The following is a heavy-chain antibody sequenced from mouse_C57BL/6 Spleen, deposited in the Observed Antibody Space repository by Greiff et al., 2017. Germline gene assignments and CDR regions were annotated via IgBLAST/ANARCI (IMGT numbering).Heavy chain of an antibody. CDR2: IYPGDGDT. Sequence: VQLQQSGAELVKPGASVKISCTASGYAFSSYWMHWVKQRPGKGLEWIGQIYPGDGDTNYNGKFKGKATLTADKSSSTAYMQLSSLTSEDSAVYFCARGAIEYAMDYWGQGTSVTVSS. CDR3: ARGAIEYAMDY. CDR1: GYAFSSYW. V-gene: IGHV1-80*01. J-gene: IGHJ4*01.